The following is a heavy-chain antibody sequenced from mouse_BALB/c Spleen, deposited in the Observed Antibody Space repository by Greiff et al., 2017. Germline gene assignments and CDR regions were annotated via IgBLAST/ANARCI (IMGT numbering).Heavy chain of an antibody. CDR3: TRGFTTVVPFDY. D-gene: IGHD1-1*01. CDR2: ISSGGSYT. V-gene: IGHV5-6-4*01. CDR1: GFTFSSCT. Sequence: EVKLVESGGGLVKPGGSLKLSCAASGFTFSSCTMSWVRQTPEKRLEWVATISSGGSYTYYPDSVKGRFTISRDNAKNTLYLQMSSLKSEDTAMYYCTRGFTTVVPFDYWGQGTTLTVSS. J-gene: IGHJ2*01.